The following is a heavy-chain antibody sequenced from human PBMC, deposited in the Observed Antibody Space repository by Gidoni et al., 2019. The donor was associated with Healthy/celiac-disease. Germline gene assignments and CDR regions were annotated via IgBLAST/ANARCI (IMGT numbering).Heavy chain of an antibody. CDR1: GGSISSYY. V-gene: IGHV4-59*01. CDR2: IYYSGST. Sequence: QVQLQESGPGLVKPSETLSLTCTVSGGSISSYYWRWIRQPPGKGLEWIGYIYYSGSTNYNPSLKSRVTISVDTSKNQFSLKLSSVTAADTAVYYCARGRPDYDILTGYSRLSPFDYWGQGTLVTVSS. J-gene: IGHJ4*02. D-gene: IGHD3-9*01. CDR3: ARGRPDYDILTGYSRLSPFDY.